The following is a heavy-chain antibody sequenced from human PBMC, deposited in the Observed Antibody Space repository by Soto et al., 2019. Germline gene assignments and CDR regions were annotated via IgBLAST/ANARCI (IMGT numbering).Heavy chain of an antibody. CDR3: AKDLGRQWLVRGYYYYGMDV. CDR1: GFTFSSYA. Sequence: GGSLRLSCAASGFTFSSYAMSWVRQAPGKGLEWVSAISGSGGSTYYADSVKGRFTISRDNSKNTLYLQMNSLRAEDTAVYYCAKDLGRQWLVRGYYYYGMDVWGQGTTVTVSS. CDR2: ISGSGGST. V-gene: IGHV3-23*01. J-gene: IGHJ6*02. D-gene: IGHD6-19*01.